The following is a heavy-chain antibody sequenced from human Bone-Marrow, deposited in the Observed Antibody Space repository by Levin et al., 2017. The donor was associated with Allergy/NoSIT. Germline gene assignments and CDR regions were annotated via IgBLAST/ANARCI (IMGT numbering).Heavy chain of an antibody. J-gene: IGHJ5*02. V-gene: IGHV4-59*01. CDR3: ARVGGAVINWFDP. Sequence: SQTLSLTCTVSGGSIRSSYWSWIRQPPGKGLEWIGYIYYSGSTNYNPSLKSRVTISVDTSKNQFSLKLSSVTAADTAVYYCARVGGAVINWFDPWGQGTLVTVSS. D-gene: IGHD4-11*01. CDR1: GGSIRSSY. CDR2: IYYSGST.